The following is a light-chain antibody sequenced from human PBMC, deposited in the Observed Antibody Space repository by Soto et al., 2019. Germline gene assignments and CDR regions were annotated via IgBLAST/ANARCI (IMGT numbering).Light chain of an antibody. CDR2: DVS. Sequence: EIVMTQSPAILSVSPGETGTLSCRASQGIGTKLAWYQQKPGQAPRLLMYDVSTRASAAPARFSGSESGSEFTLTNSSLQSEDFAIYFCEQYYHWPTFGQGTRVEIK. V-gene: IGKV3-15*01. CDR3: EQYYHWPT. J-gene: IGKJ1*01. CDR1: QGIGTK.